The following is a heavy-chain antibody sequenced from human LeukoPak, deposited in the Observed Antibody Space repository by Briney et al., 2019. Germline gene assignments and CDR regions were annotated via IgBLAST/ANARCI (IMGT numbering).Heavy chain of an antibody. CDR1: GYSFADYY. V-gene: IGHV1-2*02. D-gene: IGHD3-10*01. Sequence: ASVKVSWKASGYSFADYYMHWVRQAPGQGLEWMGWIKPNSGGTRSAQKFQGRVTMTRDTSISTDYMELSSLRYIYTAVYYCATNILVRDIINWFDPWGQGTLVTVSS. J-gene: IGHJ5*02. CDR3: ATNILVRDIINWFDP. CDR2: IKPNSGGT.